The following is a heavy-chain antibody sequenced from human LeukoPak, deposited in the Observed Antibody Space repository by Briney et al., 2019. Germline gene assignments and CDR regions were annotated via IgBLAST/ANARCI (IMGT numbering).Heavy chain of an antibody. V-gene: IGHV4-59*01. CDR3: ARLSGDPGPEAFDI. CDR1: GVSISSYY. CDR2: IYYSGST. D-gene: IGHD1-14*01. Sequence: SETLSLTCTVSGVSISSYYWSWLRQPPGKGLEWIGYIYYSGSTNYNPSLKSRVTISVDTSKNQFSLKLSSVTAADTAVYYCARLSGDPGPEAFDIWGQGTMVTVSS. J-gene: IGHJ3*02.